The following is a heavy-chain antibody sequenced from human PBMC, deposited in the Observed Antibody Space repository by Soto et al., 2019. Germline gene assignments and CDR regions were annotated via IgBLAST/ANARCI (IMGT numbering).Heavy chain of an antibody. J-gene: IGHJ3*02. CDR1: GFIVSDTY. Sequence: EVHLVESGGGLVQPGGSLRLSCTASGFIVSDTYVNWVRQAPGKGLEWVSVISNRGDTHYADSVRGRFSLSRDISDNTLHLQMNNLRVEDTAVYYCAREPRDGRGGSCSITGDAYDIWGQGTLVTVSS. D-gene: IGHD2-15*01. CDR3: AREPRDGRGGSCSITGDAYDI. V-gene: IGHV3-66*01. CDR2: ISNRGDT.